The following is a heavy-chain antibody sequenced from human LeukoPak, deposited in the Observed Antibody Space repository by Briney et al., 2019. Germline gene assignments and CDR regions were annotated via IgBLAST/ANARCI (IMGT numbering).Heavy chain of an antibody. Sequence: SETLSLTCTVSGGSISSYYWGSIRQPPGKGLEWIGYIYYSGSTNYNPSLKSRVTISVDTSKNQFSLKLSSVTAADTAVYYCASMEESSGYFDYWGQGTLVTVSS. CDR3: ASMEESSGYFDY. CDR2: IYYSGST. V-gene: IGHV4-59*01. D-gene: IGHD3-16*01. J-gene: IGHJ4*02. CDR1: GGSISSYY.